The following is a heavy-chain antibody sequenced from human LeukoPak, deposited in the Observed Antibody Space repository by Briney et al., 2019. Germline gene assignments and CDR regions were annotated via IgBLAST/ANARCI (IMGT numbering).Heavy chain of an antibody. J-gene: IGHJ6*03. CDR2: IIPIFGTA. D-gene: IGHD3-22*01. V-gene: IGHV1-69*01. CDR3: ARGYYYDSSAQDPPLNYYYYYYVDV. CDR1: GGTFSSYA. Sequence: SVKVSCKASGGTFSSYAISWVRQAPGQGLEWMGGIIPIFGTANYAQKFQGRVTITADESTSTAYMELSSLRSEGTAVYYCARGYYYDSSAQDPPLNYYYYYYVDVWGKGTTVTVSS.